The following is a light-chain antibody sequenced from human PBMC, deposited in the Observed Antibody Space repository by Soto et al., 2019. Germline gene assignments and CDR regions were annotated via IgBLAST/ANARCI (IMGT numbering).Light chain of an antibody. V-gene: IGLV2-14*01. J-gene: IGLJ1*01. CDR3: SSYTSSSTLDV. CDR1: SSDVGAYNY. CDR2: EVS. Sequence: QSVLTQPASVSGSPGQSITISCTGTSSDVGAYNYVSWYQQHPGKAPKLMIYEVSNRPSGVSNRFSGSKSGNTASLTISGLHAEDEADYYCSSYTSSSTLDVFGTGTKVNVL.